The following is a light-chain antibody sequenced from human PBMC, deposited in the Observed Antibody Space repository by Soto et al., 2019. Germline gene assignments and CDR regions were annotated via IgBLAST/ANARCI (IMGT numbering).Light chain of an antibody. CDR2: KAS. CDR3: QQYETFSGT. J-gene: IGKJ1*01. Sequence: DIQMAQSPSPLRADIGHGVVMTCLASQTISSWLAWYQQKPGKAPKLLIYKASTLKGGVPSRFSGSGSGTEFTLTISSLQPDDFATYYCQQYETFSGTFGSGTKVDIK. V-gene: IGKV1-5*03. CDR1: QTISSW.